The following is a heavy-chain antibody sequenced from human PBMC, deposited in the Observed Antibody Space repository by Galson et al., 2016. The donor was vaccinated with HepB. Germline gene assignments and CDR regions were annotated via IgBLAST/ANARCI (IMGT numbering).Heavy chain of an antibody. Sequence: TLSLTCAVSGDSINSGGYSWSWIRQPPGKGPEWIGYLFHSGSTHYNPSLERRVTISVDRSKNQFSLNLTSVTAADTAVYYCARGDYGDYGEGAFDIWGQGTMVTVSP. CDR1: GDSINSGGYS. D-gene: IGHD4-17*01. V-gene: IGHV4-30-2*01. CDR2: LFHSGST. CDR3: ARGDYGDYGEGAFDI. J-gene: IGHJ3*02.